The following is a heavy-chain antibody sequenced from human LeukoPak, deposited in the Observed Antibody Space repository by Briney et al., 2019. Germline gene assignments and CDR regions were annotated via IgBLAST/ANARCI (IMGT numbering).Heavy chain of an antibody. CDR2: IYHSGST. CDR3: ARGYSSGWYDAFDI. J-gene: IGHJ3*02. Sequence: SETLSLTCAVYGGSFSGYYWGWIRQPPGKGLEWIGSIYHSGSTYYNPSPKSRVTISVDTSKNQFSLKLSSVTAADTAVYYCARGYSSGWYDAFDIWGQGTMVTVSS. CDR1: GGSFSGYY. D-gene: IGHD6-19*01. V-gene: IGHV4-38-2*01.